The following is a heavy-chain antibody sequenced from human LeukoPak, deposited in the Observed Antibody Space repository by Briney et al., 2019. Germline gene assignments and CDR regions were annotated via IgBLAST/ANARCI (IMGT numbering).Heavy chain of an antibody. CDR2: ISSSDSIM. D-gene: IGHD3-10*01. V-gene: IGHV3-48*03. CDR1: GFTFSSYE. J-gene: IGHJ4*02. Sequence: GGSLRLSCAASGFTFSSYEMNWVRQAPGKGLEWVSYISSSDSIMYYADSVKGRFTISRDNAKNSLYLQMNSLRAEDTAVYYCVRGEWVRWGQGTLVTVPS. CDR3: VRGEWVR.